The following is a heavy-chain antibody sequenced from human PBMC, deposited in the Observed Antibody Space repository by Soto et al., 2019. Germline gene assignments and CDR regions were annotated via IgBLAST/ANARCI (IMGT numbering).Heavy chain of an antibody. CDR1: GGSISSGGYY. CDR3: AREAAGILTRFDP. CDR2: IYHSGST. J-gene: IGHJ5*02. Sequence: QVQLQESGPGLVKPSQTLSLTCTVSGGSISSGGYYWSWIRQHPGKGLEWIGYIYHSGSTYYNPSLKRRVTLSVDTSKNQFSLKLSSVTVAATAVYYCAREAAGILTRFDPWGQGTLVTVSS. D-gene: IGHD6-25*01. V-gene: IGHV4-31*03.